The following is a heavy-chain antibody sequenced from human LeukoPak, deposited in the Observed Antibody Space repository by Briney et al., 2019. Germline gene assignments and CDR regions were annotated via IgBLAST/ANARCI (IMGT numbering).Heavy chain of an antibody. CDR3: ARDRAIEYYDRMAFDI. J-gene: IGHJ3*02. CDR1: GGSISSYY. CDR2: IYTSGST. V-gene: IGHV4-4*07. D-gene: IGHD3-22*01. Sequence: SETLSLTCTVSGGSISSYYWSWIRQPAGKGLEWIGRIYTSGSTNYNPSLKSRVTMSVDTSKNQFSLKLGSVTAADTAVYYCARDRAIEYYDRMAFDIWGQGTMVTVSS.